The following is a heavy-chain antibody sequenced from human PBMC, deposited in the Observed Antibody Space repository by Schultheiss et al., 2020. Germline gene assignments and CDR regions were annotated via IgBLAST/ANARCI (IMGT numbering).Heavy chain of an antibody. CDR2: ISYDGSNK. V-gene: IGHV3-30-3*01. Sequence: GGSLRLSCAASGFTFSSYAMHWVRQAPGKGLEWVAVISYDGSNKYYADSVKGRFTISRDNSKNTLYLQMNSLRAEDTAVYYCAREVTEMATIVEYYYYGMDVWGQGTTVTVSS. CDR3: AREVTEMATIVEYYYYGMDV. D-gene: IGHD5-24*01. CDR1: GFTFSSYA. J-gene: IGHJ6*02.